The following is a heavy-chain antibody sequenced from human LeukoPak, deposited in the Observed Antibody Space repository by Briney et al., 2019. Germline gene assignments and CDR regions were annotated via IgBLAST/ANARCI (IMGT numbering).Heavy chain of an antibody. D-gene: IGHD3-22*01. CDR1: GGSISGSY. CDR3: ARIRDNSGFYLGAFDV. J-gene: IGHJ3*01. Sequence: SETLSLTCTVSGGSISGSYWTWIRQPAGRGLEWIGRISASGSTNYNPSLKSRVTMSLDTSKNHFSLNLTSVTDADTAVYSCARIRDNSGFYLGAFDVWGQGTMVTVSS. CDR2: ISASGST. V-gene: IGHV4-4*07.